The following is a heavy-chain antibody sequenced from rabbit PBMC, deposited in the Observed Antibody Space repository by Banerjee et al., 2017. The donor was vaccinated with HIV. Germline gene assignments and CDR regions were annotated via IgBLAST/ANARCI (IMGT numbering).Heavy chain of an antibody. CDR1: GFSFNNKYV. V-gene: IGHV1S45*01. CDR2: INSNTGNT. J-gene: IGHJ4*01. D-gene: IGHD4-2*01. Sequence: QEQLEESGGDLVKPEGSLTLTCTASGFSFNNKYVMCWVRQAPGKGLEWIACINSNTGNTVYASWAKGRFTISKDSSTTVTLQMTSLTAADTATYFCARGVAGYAGYGYVYFNLWGPGSLVTVS. CDR3: ARGVAGYAGYGYVYFNL.